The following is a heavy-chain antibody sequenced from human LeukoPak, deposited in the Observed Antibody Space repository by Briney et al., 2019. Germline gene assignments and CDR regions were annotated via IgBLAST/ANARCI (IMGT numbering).Heavy chain of an antibody. V-gene: IGHV4-59*01. Sequence: SETLSLTCTVSGAYFTNYYWSFIRQPPGKGLEWIGFSSYSGNTNYNPSLKSRVTISLDMSKNQFSLRLNSVTAADTAVYYCARGTLMWFGAKMEYYFDSWGQGTPLAVSS. CDR2: SSYSGNT. CDR3: ARGTLMWFGAKMEYYFDS. J-gene: IGHJ4*02. D-gene: IGHD3-10*01. CDR1: GAYFTNYY.